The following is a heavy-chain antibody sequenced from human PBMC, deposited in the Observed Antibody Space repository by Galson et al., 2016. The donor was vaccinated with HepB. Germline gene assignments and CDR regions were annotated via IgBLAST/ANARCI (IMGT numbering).Heavy chain of an antibody. J-gene: IGHJ4*02. CDR1: GFTFSSYA. CDR3: GKDRGWWATDH. D-gene: IGHD2-8*02. CDR2: ISGRGDRT. Sequence: SLRLSCAASGFTFSSYAMSWVRQAPGKGLEWVSAISGRGDRTYYADSVKGRFTISRDNSKNTVFLQMNSLRVDDTAIYYCGKDRGWWATDHWGQGTLVTVSS. V-gene: IGHV3-23*01.